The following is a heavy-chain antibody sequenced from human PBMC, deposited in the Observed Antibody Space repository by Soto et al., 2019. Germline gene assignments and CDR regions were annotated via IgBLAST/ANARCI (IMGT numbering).Heavy chain of an antibody. D-gene: IGHD2-15*01. Sequence: VQLLESGGDLVQPGGSLRLSCTASGFTFSNYATSWVRQAPGQGLEWVSSITPSGGNTYYADSVNGRFTISRDNSKHMLFLQMRSLRAEDPAVYYCANSLGGQSSVYWGQGTLVTVSS. V-gene: IGHV3-23*01. CDR2: ITPSGGNT. CDR3: ANSLGGQSSVY. J-gene: IGHJ4*02. CDR1: GFTFSNYA.